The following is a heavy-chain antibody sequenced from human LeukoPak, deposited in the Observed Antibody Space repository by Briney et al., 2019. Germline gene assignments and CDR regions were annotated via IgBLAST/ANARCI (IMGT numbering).Heavy chain of an antibody. CDR2: IYYSGST. Sequence: SETLSLTCTVSGVSISSYYWSWIRQPPGKGLGWIGYIYYSGSTNYNPSLKSRVTISVDTSKNQFSLKLSSVTAADTAVYYCAKNTWELLQWGQGTLVTVSS. CDR3: AKNTWELLQ. J-gene: IGHJ4*02. CDR1: GVSISSYY. V-gene: IGHV4-59*01. D-gene: IGHD1-26*01.